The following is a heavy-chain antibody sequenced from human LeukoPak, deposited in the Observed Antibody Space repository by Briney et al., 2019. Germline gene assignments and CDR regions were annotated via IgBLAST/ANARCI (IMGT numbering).Heavy chain of an antibody. D-gene: IGHD1-26*01. CDR2: VSSNGGST. CDR3: ARGALVGAPKFGY. Sequence: GGSLRLSCAASGFTFSSYAMDWVRQAPGRGLEYVSAVSSNGGSTEYANAVKGRFTISRDNSKNTLYLQMGSLRAEDLAVYYCARGALVGAPKFGYWGQGTLVTVSS. V-gene: IGHV3-64*01. CDR1: GFTFSSYA. J-gene: IGHJ4*02.